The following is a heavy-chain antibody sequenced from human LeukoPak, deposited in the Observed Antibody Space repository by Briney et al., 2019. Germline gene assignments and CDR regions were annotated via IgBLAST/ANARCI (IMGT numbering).Heavy chain of an antibody. D-gene: IGHD3-22*01. CDR1: GYTFTSYY. CDR3: ARPTYYYDSSGYYFDY. CDR2: INPSGGST. Sequence: ASVKVSCKASGYTFTSYYMHWVRQAPGQGLGWMVIINPSGGSTSYAQKFQGRATMTSDTSTSTVYMQLSSLRSEDTAVYYCARPTYYYDSSGYYFDYWGQGTLVTVSS. J-gene: IGHJ4*02. V-gene: IGHV1-46*01.